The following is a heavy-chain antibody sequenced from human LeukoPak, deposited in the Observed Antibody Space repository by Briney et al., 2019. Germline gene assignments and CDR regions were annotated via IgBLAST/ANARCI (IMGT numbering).Heavy chain of an antibody. J-gene: IGHJ4*02. Sequence: PGRSLRLSCAASGFTFSSYAMHWVRQAPGKGLEWVSYISGSGHYTNYADSVRGRFTISRDNARDSVLLQMNSLRAEDTAVFYCARGGLNAVTTAVDYWGQGTLVTVSS. D-gene: IGHD4-17*01. CDR1: GFTFSSYA. V-gene: IGHV3-21*05. CDR2: ISGSGHYT. CDR3: ARGGLNAVTTAVDY.